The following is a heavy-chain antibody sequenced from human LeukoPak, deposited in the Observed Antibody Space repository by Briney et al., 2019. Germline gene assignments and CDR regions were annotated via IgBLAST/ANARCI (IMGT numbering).Heavy chain of an antibody. V-gene: IGHV3-30*02. Sequence: GGSLRLSCAASGFPFISSGMHWVRQAPGKGLEWVTFIHADGNSKYYADSVEGRFTVSIDSPKNTLSLQMNSLRVEDTAVYYCARSLTAREYFQHWGQGTLVTVSS. J-gene: IGHJ1*01. CDR2: IHADGNSK. CDR3: ARSLTAREYFQH. D-gene: IGHD6-6*01. CDR1: GFPFISSG.